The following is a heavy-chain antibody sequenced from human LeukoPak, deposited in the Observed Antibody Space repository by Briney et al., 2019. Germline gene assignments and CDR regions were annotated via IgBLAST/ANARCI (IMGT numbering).Heavy chain of an antibody. CDR3: ARDHYDFWSGYYRSYGMDV. V-gene: IGHV1-46*01. CDR1: GYTFTSYY. J-gene: IGHJ6*02. D-gene: IGHD3-3*01. Sequence: ASVEVSCKASGYTFTSYYMHWVRQAPGQGLEWMGIINPSGGSTSYAQKFQGRVTMTRDTSTSTVYMGLSSLRSEDTAVYYCARDHYDFWSGYYRSYGMDVWGQGTTVTVSS. CDR2: INPSGGST.